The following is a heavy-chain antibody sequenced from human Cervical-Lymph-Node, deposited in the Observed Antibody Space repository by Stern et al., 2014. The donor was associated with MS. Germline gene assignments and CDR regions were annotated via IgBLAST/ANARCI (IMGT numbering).Heavy chain of an antibody. V-gene: IGHV3-66*01. CDR2: FYSGIST. Sequence: MQLVESGGTLVQPGGSLRLSCAASGSTVNSNYMTWVRQAPGKGLEWVSVFYSGISTYYADSVKGRFTFSIDNSKNTLYLQMNNLRVEDTAIYYCTREMAARRLDPWGQGTLVIVSA. D-gene: IGHD5-24*01. J-gene: IGHJ5*02. CDR1: GSTVNSNY. CDR3: TREMAARRLDP.